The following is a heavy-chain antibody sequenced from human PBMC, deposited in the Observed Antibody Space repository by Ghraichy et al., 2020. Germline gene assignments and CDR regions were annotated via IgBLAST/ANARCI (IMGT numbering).Heavy chain of an antibody. V-gene: IGHV3-7*01. CDR2: INQDGRTK. Sequence: GGSLRLSCAASGFIFNTYWMSWVRQAPGKGLEWVANINQDGRTKSCVDSVKGRFTISRDNARNSLYLQMNSLRAEDTAVYYLASHGPYWGQGTLVTVSS. CDR3: ASHGPY. J-gene: IGHJ1*01. CDR1: GFIFNTYW.